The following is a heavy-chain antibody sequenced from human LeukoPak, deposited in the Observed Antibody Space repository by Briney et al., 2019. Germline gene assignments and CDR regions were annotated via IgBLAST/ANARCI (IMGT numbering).Heavy chain of an antibody. CDR1: GYITSNYW. J-gene: IGHJ4*02. CDR3: ARGTRGRTNCYFDY. V-gene: IGHV5-51*01. Sequence: AECLQISSYASGYITSNYWIIWVRQMAAENLVWMGCIQPGDSSTGNSSSFQGQVTISAYKSINTASLQWSSLKASDTAMYYCARGTRGRTNCYFDYGGQGTLVTVSS. D-gene: IGHD7-27*01. CDR2: IQPGDSST.